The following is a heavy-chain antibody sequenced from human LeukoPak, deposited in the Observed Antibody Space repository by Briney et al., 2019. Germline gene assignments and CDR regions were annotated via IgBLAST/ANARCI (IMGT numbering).Heavy chain of an antibody. CDR3: ARDFHDDVWGSYRETDAFDI. CDR2: MNPNSGNT. CDR1: GYTFTSYD. V-gene: IGHV1-8*01. J-gene: IGHJ3*02. D-gene: IGHD3-16*02. Sequence: ASVKVSCKASGYTFTSYDINWVRQATGQGLEWMGRMNPNSGNTGYAQKFQGRVTMTRNTSISTAYMELSSLRSEDTAVYYCARDFHDDVWGSYRETDAFDIWGQGTMVTVSS.